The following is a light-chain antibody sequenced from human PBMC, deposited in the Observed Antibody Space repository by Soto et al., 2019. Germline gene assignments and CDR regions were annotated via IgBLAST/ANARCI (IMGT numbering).Light chain of an antibody. CDR1: QSVSSSY. J-gene: IGKJ4*01. Sequence: EIVLTQSPGTLSLSPGERATLSCRASQSVSSSYLAWYQQKPGQAPRLLIYGASSRATGIPDRFSGSVSGTDFTLTISRLEPEDFAVYYCQQYGSSPPVTFVGGTKVESK. V-gene: IGKV3-20*01. CDR2: GAS. CDR3: QQYGSSPPVT.